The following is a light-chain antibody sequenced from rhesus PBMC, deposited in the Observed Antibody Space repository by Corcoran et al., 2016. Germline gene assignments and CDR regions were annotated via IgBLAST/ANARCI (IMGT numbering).Light chain of an antibody. Sequence: EIVMTQSPATLALSPGERATLSCRASQSVSSYLAWYQQKPWQAPRLLNYGASRRATDIPDRFSGSGSWTECTPTISSLEPEDAATYFCLQSSKWPQTFGGGTKVELK. CDR2: GAS. V-gene: IGKV3-24*04. CDR1: QSVSSY. CDR3: LQSSKWPQT. J-gene: IGKJ4*01.